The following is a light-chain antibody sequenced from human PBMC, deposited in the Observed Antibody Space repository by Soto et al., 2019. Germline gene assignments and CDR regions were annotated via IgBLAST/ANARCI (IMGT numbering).Light chain of an antibody. CDR3: QQYSNWPPVT. CDR1: QSFGSK. Sequence: ETVMTQSPATLSVSPGERATLSCRAIQSFGSKVAWYQQKPGQAPSLLIYGASTRASGIPLRFSGSGSGTEFTLTISSLKSEDFAVYYCQQYSNWPPVTFGGGTKVDIK. CDR2: GAS. V-gene: IGKV3-15*01. J-gene: IGKJ4*01.